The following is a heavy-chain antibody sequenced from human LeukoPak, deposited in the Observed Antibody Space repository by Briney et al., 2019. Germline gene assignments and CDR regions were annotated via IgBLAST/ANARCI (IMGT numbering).Heavy chain of an antibody. CDR3: AKKSRDGYNYFDY. CDR1: GFTFDDYS. D-gene: IGHD5-24*01. CDR2: ISWNSGNI. J-gene: IGHJ4*02. Sequence: GGSLRLSCAASGFTFDDYSMHWVRQAPGKGLEWVSGISWNSGNIGYGDSVKGRFTISRDNAKKTLYLQMNSLRAEDTALYYCAKKSRDGYNYFDYWGQGTLVTVSS. V-gene: IGHV3-9*01.